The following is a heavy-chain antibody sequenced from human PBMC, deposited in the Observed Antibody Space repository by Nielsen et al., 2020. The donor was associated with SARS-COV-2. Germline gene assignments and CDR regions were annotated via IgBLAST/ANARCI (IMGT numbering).Heavy chain of an antibody. J-gene: IGHJ6*02. CDR3: AREGRDDSGTERHGMDV. V-gene: IGHV5-51*01. Sequence: GESLKISCKTSGYTFTTYWIGWVRQMPGKGLEWMGIIYPGDSDTRYSPSFQGQVTISADESISTTYLQWRSLKASDTAMYYCAREGRDDSGTERHGMDVWGRGTTVTVS. D-gene: IGHD3-10*01. CDR1: GYTFTTYW. CDR2: IYPGDSDT.